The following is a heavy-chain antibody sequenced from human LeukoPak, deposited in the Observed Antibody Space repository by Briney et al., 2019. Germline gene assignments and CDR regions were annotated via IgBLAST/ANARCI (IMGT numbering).Heavy chain of an antibody. CDR3: ARDTIFGVRSGDDAFDI. D-gene: IGHD3-3*01. CDR2: IRYDGSNK. CDR1: GFTFSSYG. V-gene: IGHV3-30*02. Sequence: GGSLRLSCAASGFTFSSYGMHWVRQAPGKWLEWVAFIRYDGSNKYYADSVKGRFTISRDNSKNTLYLQMNSLTSDDTAVYYCARDTIFGVRSGDDAFDIWGQGTMVTVSS. J-gene: IGHJ3*02.